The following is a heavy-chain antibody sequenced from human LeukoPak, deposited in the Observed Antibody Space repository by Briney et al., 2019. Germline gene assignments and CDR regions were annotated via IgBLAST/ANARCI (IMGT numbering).Heavy chain of an antibody. D-gene: IGHD3-3*02. CDR2: IDPSAGST. V-gene: IGHV1-46*01. Sequence: ASVKVSCKASGYTFTNYYMHWVRQAPGQGLEWMGVIDPSAGSTTYAQKFQGRVTMTRDTATSTVYMELRSLRSDDTAVYYCARDLAGDYWGQGTLVTVSS. J-gene: IGHJ4*02. CDR1: GYTFTNYY. CDR3: ARDLAGDY.